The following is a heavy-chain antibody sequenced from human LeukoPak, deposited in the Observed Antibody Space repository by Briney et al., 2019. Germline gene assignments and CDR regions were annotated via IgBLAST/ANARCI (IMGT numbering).Heavy chain of an antibody. CDR2: IKSKTDGGTT. J-gene: IGHJ4*02. V-gene: IGHV3-15*01. Sequence: TGGSLRLSCAAPGVTLSSYWMTWVRQAPGKGLEWVGRIKSKTDGGTTDYAAPVKGRFTISRDDSKNTLYLQMNSLKTEDTGVYYCNTGLTGYWGQGTLVTVSS. CDR1: GVTLSSYW. CDR3: NTGLTGY.